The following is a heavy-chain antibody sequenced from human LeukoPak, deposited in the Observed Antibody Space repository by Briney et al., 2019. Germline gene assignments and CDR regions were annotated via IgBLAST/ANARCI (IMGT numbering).Heavy chain of an antibody. CDR1: GFTFSNYA. D-gene: IGHD2-2*01. Sequence: GGSLRLSCAASGFTFSNYAMTWVRQAPGKGLEWVSGISGSGGRTYYADSVKGRFTISRDNSKNTLYLQMNSLRAEDTAVYYCAKGFSIVVVPAATSYWGQGTLVTVSS. J-gene: IGHJ4*02. V-gene: IGHV3-23*01. CDR2: ISGSGGRT. CDR3: AKGFSIVVVPAATSY.